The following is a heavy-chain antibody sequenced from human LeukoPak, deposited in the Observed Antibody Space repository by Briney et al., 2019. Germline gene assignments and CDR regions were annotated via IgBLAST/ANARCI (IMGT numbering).Heavy chain of an antibody. Sequence: PGGSLRLSCAASGFTFSSYSMNWVRQAPGKGLEWVSSISSSSSYIYYADSVKGRFTISRDNAKNSLYLQMNSLRAEDTAVYYCARVGTIVRGVIRYYYYYGMDVWGQGTTVTVSS. D-gene: IGHD3-10*01. J-gene: IGHJ6*02. CDR2: ISSSSSYI. CDR3: ARVGTIVRGVIRYYYYYGMDV. V-gene: IGHV3-21*01. CDR1: GFTFSSYS.